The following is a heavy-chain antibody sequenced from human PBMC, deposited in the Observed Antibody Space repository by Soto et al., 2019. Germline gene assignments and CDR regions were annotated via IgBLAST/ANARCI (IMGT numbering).Heavy chain of an antibody. CDR2: ISAYNGNT. Sequence: ASVKVSCKASGYTFTSYGISWVRQAPGQGLEWMGWISAYNGNTNYAQKLQGRVTMTTDTSTSTAYMELGSLRSEDTAVYYCARALTTSSWFGIWGQGTMVTVSS. CDR1: GYTFTSYG. D-gene: IGHD2-2*01. V-gene: IGHV1-18*01. J-gene: IGHJ3*02. CDR3: ARALTTSSWFGI.